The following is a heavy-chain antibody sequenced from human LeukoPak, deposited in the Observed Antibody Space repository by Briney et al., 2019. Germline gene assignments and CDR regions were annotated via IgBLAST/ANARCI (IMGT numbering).Heavy chain of an antibody. V-gene: IGHV3-7*01. CDR1: GFTFSSHS. CDR3: ARWRGLQSEFDC. J-gene: IGHJ4*02. Sequence: GGSLRLSCAASGFTFSSHSMGWVRQAPGKGLECVATIGLDGAQKDFVDSVKGRFTLSRDNAKNSLFQEMNRLRVEDTAVYYCARWRGLQSEFDCWGQGTLVTVSS. D-gene: IGHD5-24*01. CDR2: IGLDGAQK.